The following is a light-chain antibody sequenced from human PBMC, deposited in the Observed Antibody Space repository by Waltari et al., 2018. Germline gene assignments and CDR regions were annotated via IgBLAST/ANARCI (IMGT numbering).Light chain of an antibody. V-gene: IGKV1-39*01. CDR3: QQSYSTPFT. J-gene: IGKJ3*01. CDR1: QSISSY. CDR2: AAS. Sequence: DIQMTQSPSSLSASVGDRVTITCRASQSISSYLNWYQQKPGKAPKLLIYAASSLQSGVPSRFSGSGSGTDFTLTISSLQPEDFATYYCQQSYSTPFTFGPGTEVD.